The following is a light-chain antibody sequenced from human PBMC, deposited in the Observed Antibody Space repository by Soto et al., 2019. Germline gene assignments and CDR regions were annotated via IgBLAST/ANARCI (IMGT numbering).Light chain of an antibody. J-gene: IGLJ3*02. CDR3: SSYSSTTTL. V-gene: IGLV2-14*01. CDR1: SPDFG. CDR2: EVS. Sequence: QSVLTQPASVSGSPGQSITISCSGISPDFGVSWYQHFPGKAPKLLIFEVSNRPSGVSTRFSGSKSGNMAFLTISGLQSEDEGLYHCSSYSSTTTLFGGGTKGTVL.